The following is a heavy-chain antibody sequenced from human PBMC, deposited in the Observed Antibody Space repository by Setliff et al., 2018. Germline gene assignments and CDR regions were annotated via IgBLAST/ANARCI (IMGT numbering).Heavy chain of an antibody. CDR2: ISSSGSTT. J-gene: IGHJ4*02. V-gene: IGHV3-48*04. CDR3: ARALGGNYFDY. Sequence: GESLKISCAASGFTFSTYSMIWIRQAPGKGLEWVSYISSSGSTTLYTDSVRGRFSISRDNIKNSLYLQMNSLRSEDTAVYYCARALGGNYFDYWGPGILVTVSS. D-gene: IGHD2-15*01. CDR1: GFTFSTYS.